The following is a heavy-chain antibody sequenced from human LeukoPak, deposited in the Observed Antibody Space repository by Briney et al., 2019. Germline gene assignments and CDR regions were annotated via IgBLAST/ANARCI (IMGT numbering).Heavy chain of an antibody. D-gene: IGHD6-19*01. CDR2: IWYDGSNK. CDR1: GFTFSSYG. Sequence: GGSLRPSCAASGFTFSSYGMHWVRQAPGKGLEWVAVIWYDGSNKYYADSVKGRFTISRDNSKNTLYLQMNSLRAEDTAVYYCARVLVSYNHRSSGGPRDYYGMDVWGQGTTVTVSS. J-gene: IGHJ6*02. CDR3: ARVLVSYNHRSSGGPRDYYGMDV. V-gene: IGHV3-33*01.